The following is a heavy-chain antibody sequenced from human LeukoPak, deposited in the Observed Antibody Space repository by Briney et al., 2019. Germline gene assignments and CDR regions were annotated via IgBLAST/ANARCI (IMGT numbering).Heavy chain of an antibody. J-gene: IGHJ4*01. D-gene: IGHD3-10*01. CDR1: GFTFDDYG. CDR3: ARGRGVSDY. CDR2: INWNGGST. Sequence: GGFLRLSCAASGFTFDDYGMSWARHAPGKGLEWVSDINWNGGSTGYADSVKGRFTISRDNAKNSLYLQMNSLRAEDTALYYCARGRGVSDYWGQGNLVAVSS. V-gene: IGHV3-20*04.